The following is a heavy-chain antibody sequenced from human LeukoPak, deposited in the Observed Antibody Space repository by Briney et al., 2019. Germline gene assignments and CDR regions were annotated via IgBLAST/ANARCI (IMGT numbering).Heavy chain of an antibody. CDR3: AKNDQQWLVLFDY. CDR1: GFTFSSYG. Sequence: GGSLRLSCAASGFTFSSYGMHWVRQAPGKGLEWVAVISYDGSNKYYADSVKGRFTISRDNSENTLYLQMNSLRAEDTAVYYCAKNDQQWLVLFDYWGQGTLVTVSS. D-gene: IGHD6-19*01. CDR2: ISYDGSNK. V-gene: IGHV3-30*18. J-gene: IGHJ4*02.